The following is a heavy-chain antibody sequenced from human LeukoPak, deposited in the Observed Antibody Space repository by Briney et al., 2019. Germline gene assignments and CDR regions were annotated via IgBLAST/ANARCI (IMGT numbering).Heavy chain of an antibody. Sequence: KPSETLSLTCTVSGGSISSSSYYWGWIRQPPGKGLEWIGSIYYSGSTYYNPSLKSRVTISVDTSKNQFSLKLSSVTAADTAAYYCATLGFVVVVAATSHFDYWGQGTLVTVSS. J-gene: IGHJ4*02. CDR2: IYYSGST. CDR3: ATLGFVVVVAATSHFDY. D-gene: IGHD2-15*01. V-gene: IGHV4-39*01. CDR1: GGSISSSSYY.